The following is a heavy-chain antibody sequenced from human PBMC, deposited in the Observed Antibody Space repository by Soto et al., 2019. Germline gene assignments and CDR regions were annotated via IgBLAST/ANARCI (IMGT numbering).Heavy chain of an antibody. V-gene: IGHV1-18*01. CDR2: ISAYNGNT. J-gene: IGHJ5*02. CDR3: ARDALPIRITIFGVVNNWFDP. D-gene: IGHD3-3*01. Sequence: ASVKVSCKASGYTFTSYGISWVRQAPGQGLEWMGWISAYNGNTNYAQKLRGRVTMTTDTSTSTAYMELRSLRSDDTAVYYCARDALPIRITIFGVVNNWFDPWGQGTLVTVSS. CDR1: GYTFTSYG.